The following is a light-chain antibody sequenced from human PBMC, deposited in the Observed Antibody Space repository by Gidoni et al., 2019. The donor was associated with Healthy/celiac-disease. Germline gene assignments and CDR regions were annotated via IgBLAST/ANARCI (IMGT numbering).Light chain of an antibody. CDR1: QSVSSY. Sequence: EIVLTQSPATLSLSPGERATLSCRASQSVSSYFAWYQQKPGQAPRLLIYDASNSATGIPARFSGSGSGTVFTIIISSLEPEDFAVYYCQQRSNWLTFGGGTKVEIK. CDR2: DAS. CDR3: QQRSNWLT. V-gene: IGKV3-11*01. J-gene: IGKJ4*01.